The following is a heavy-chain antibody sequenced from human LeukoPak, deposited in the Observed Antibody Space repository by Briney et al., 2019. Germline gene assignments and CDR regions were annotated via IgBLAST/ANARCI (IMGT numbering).Heavy chain of an antibody. J-gene: IGHJ4*02. CDR2: ISSSGSTI. V-gene: IGHV3-11*01. CDR1: GFTFSDYY. Sequence: PGGSLRLSCAASGFTFSDYYMSWIRQAPGKGLEWVSYISSSGSTIYYADSVKDRSTISRDNAKNSLYLQMNSLRAEDTAVYYCARDRLRIFGVVTYMFDYWGQGTLVTVSS. D-gene: IGHD3-3*01. CDR3: ARDRLRIFGVVTYMFDY.